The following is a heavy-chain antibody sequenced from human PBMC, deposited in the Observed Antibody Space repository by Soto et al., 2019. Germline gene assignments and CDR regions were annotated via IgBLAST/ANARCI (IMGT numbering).Heavy chain of an antibody. CDR3: ARAFGSTMPSLF. CDR2: TYYSGST. Sequence: SETLSLTCTVSGGYISSYYWTWIRQPPGKGLEWIGYTYYSGSTNYNPSLKSRVTMSIDTSKNQFSLKLSSVTAADTAVYYCARAFGSTMPSLFWGQGTLGTVS. J-gene: IGHJ4*02. D-gene: IGHD2-2*01. V-gene: IGHV4-59*01. CDR1: GGYISSYY.